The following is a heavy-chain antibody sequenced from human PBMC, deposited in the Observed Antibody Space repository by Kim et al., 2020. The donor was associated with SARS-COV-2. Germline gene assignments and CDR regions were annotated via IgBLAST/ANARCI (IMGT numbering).Heavy chain of an antibody. V-gene: IGHV4-61*07. CDR3: TRRPSHYFDS. Sequence: GSTSYNPALKGRVTISVDLSKNQFSLSLNYVTAADTAVYYCTRRPSHYFDSWSRGVLVTVST. CDR2: GST. J-gene: IGHJ4*02.